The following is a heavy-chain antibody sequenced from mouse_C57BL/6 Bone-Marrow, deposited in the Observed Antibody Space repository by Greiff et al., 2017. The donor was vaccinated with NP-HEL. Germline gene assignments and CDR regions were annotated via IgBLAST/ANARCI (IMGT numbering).Heavy chain of an antibody. Sequence: VHVKQSGGDLVKPGGSLKLSCAASGFTFSSYGMSWVRQTPDKRLEWVATISSGGSYTYYPDSVKGRFTISRDNAKNTLYLQMSSLKSEDTAMYYCARQGGLFGAYWGQGTLVTVSA. D-gene: IGHD1-1*01. J-gene: IGHJ3*01. V-gene: IGHV5-6*01. CDR2: ISSGGSYT. CDR1: GFTFSSYG. CDR3: ARQGGLFGAY.